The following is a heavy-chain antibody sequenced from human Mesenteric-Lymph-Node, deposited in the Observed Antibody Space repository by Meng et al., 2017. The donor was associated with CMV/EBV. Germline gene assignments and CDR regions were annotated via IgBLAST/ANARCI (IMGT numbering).Heavy chain of an antibody. CDR1: GFTVSNNY. V-gene: IGHV3-53*01. Sequence: GGSLRLSCAASGFTVSNNYMSWVRQAPGKGLEWVSVIYSDDSIYYADSVKGRFTISRDNAKNTVSLQMNSLRAEDTAVYYCARDRCTDGVCHFFDYWGQGTLVTVSS. CDR3: ARDRCTDGVCHFFDY. D-gene: IGHD2-8*01. J-gene: IGHJ4*02. CDR2: IYSDDSI.